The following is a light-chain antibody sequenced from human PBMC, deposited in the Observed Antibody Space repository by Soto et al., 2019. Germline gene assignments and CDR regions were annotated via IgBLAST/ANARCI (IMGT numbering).Light chain of an antibody. CDR1: QSISSY. CDR2: AAS. V-gene: IGKV1-39*01. CDR3: QQSYSTLWT. Sequence: DIQMTQSPSSLSASVGDRVTITCRASQSISSYLNCYQQKPGKAPKLLIYAASSLQSGVPSRFSGRGSGTDFTLNISSLKPDDCATYYCQQSYSTLWTFGQGTKVEIK. J-gene: IGKJ1*01.